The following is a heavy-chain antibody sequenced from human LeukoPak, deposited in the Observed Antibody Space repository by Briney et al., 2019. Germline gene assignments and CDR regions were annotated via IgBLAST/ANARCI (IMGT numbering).Heavy chain of an antibody. V-gene: IGHV3-53*01. CDR1: GFPVSSYY. D-gene: IGHD2-2*01. CDR2: IYSGGST. J-gene: IGHJ4*02. CDR3: ARSELPVASFGY. Sequence: PGGSLRLSCAASGFPVSSYYMSWVRQAPGKGVEWVSVIYSGGSTYYADSVKGRFIISRDNSKNTLYLQMNSLRVEDTAVYYCARSELPVASFGYWGQGTLVTVSS.